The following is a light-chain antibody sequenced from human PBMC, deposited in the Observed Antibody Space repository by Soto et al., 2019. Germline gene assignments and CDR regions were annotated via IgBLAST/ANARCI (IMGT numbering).Light chain of an antibody. CDR1: QNISSY. Sequence: DIQMTQSPSSLSASVGDRVTITCRASQNISSYLNWYQQKPGKAPKLLIFAASSLQSGVPSRFSGSGSGTDFTLTISSLHPEDFATYYCQQSSSTLFTFGPGTKVDIK. J-gene: IGKJ3*01. CDR3: QQSSSTLFT. V-gene: IGKV1-39*01. CDR2: AAS.